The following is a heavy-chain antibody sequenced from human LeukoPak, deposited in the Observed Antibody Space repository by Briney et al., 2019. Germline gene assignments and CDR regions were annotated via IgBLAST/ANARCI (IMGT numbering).Heavy chain of an antibody. D-gene: IGHD4-17*01. J-gene: IGHJ4*02. CDR3: ARHGGNGYGDYLTLFDY. V-gene: IGHV4-38-2*01. CDR2: IYHSGST. CDR1: GYSISSGYY. Sequence: SETLSLTCAVSGYSISSGYYWGWIRQPPGKGLEWIGSIYHSGSTYYNPSLKSRVTISVATSKNQFSLKLSSVTAADTAVYYCARHGGNGYGDYLTLFDYWGQGTLVTVSS.